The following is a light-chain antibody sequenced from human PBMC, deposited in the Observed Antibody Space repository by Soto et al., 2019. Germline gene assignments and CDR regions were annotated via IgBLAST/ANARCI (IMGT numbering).Light chain of an antibody. V-gene: IGLV2-11*01. CDR2: DVS. Sequence: QSALAQPRSVSGSRGQSVTISCTGTSSDVGSSNYVSWYQQHPGKAPKLIISDVSKRPSGVPDRFSGSKSDNTASLSISGLQDEDEADYFCCSHAGSYVVFGGGTKLTVL. CDR1: SSDVGSSNY. CDR3: CSHAGSYVV. J-gene: IGLJ2*01.